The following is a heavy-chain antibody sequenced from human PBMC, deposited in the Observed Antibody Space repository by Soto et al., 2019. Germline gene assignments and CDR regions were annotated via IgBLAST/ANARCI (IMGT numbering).Heavy chain of an antibody. J-gene: IGHJ4*02. CDR2: IVNDGSYR. CDR1: GFTFSRYG. D-gene: IGHD4-17*01. V-gene: IGHV3-33*01. Sequence: PGGSLRLSCVASGFTFSRYGMHWVRQAPGEGLEWMAVIVNDGSYRDYADSVKGRFTISRDNSKNTLYLQMNTLGVEDTAIYYCARDDDYEANGLDYWGQGXLVTVSS. CDR3: ARDDDYEANGLDY.